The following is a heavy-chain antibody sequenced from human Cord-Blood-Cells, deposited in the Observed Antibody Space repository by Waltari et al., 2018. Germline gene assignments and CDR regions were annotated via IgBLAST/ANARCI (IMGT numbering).Heavy chain of an antibody. J-gene: IGHJ4*02. CDR3: ARAGMGYDFWSGYYY. CDR1: GGSNSRRHW. V-gene: IGHV4-4*02. CDR2: IYHSGST. Sequence: VQLQAPGPGLVTPSGPLSLTCAVSGGSNSRRHWWIWVRPPPGKGLEWIGEIYHSGSTNYNPSLKSRVTISVDKSKNQFSLKLSSVTAADTAVYYCARAGMGYDFWSGYYYWGQGTLVTVSS. D-gene: IGHD3-3*01.